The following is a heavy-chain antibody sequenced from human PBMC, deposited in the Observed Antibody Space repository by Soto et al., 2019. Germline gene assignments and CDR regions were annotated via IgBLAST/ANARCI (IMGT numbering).Heavy chain of an antibody. J-gene: IGHJ5*02. V-gene: IGHV3-30*18. D-gene: IGHD4-17*01. CDR1: GFTFSSYG. CDR2: ISYDGSNK. CDR3: AKDPPYGDYDASP. Sequence: GGSLRLSCAASGFTFSSYGMHWVRQAPGKGLEWVAVISYDGSNKYYADSVKGRFTISRDNSKNTLYLQMNSLRAEDTAVYYCAKDPPYGDYDASPWGQGTLVTVSS.